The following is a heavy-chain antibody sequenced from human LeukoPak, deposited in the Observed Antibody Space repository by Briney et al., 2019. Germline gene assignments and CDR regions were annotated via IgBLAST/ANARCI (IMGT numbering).Heavy chain of an antibody. D-gene: IGHD4-17*01. CDR3: ARDRDYGDYNTQDLFVY. CDR1: GYTFTCYY. V-gene: IGHV1-2*02. Sequence: ASVKVSCKASGYTFTCYYMHWVRQAPGQGLEWMGWINPNSGGTNYAQKFQGRVTMTTDTSTSTAYMELRGLRSDDTAVYYCARDRDYGDYNTQDLFVYWGQGTLVTVSS. J-gene: IGHJ4*02. CDR2: INPNSGGT.